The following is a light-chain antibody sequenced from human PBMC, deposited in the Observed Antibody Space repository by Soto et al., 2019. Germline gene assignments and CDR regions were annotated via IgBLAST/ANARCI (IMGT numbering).Light chain of an antibody. CDR3: GAWDDSLNGPV. V-gene: IGLV1-36*01. CDR1: SSNIGKNA. J-gene: IGLJ2*01. Sequence: QSVLTQPSSVSEAPRQRVTISCSGSSSNIGKNAVTWYQQVPGKAPKLIIYYDDLLPSGVSDRFSGSKSGSSASLAISGLQSEDEADYYCGAWDDSLNGPVFGGGTKLTVL. CDR2: YDD.